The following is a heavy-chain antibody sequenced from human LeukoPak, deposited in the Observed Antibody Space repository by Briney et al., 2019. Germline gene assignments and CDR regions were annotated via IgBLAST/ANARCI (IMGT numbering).Heavy chain of an antibody. CDR2: ELHDGSKK. J-gene: IGHJ4*02. Sequence: GGSLRLSCAASGFTFSTYGMHWVRQAPGKGLEWVAFELHDGSKKYYVDSVKGRFTISRDNAKNSLYLQMNSLRAEDTAVYYCARGGVVSGYDRGGFDYWGQGTLVTVSS. V-gene: IGHV3-30*02. D-gene: IGHD5-12*01. CDR3: ARGGVVSGYDRGGFDY. CDR1: GFTFSTYG.